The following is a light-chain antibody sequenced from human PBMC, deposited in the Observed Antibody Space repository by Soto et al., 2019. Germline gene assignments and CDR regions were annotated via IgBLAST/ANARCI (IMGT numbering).Light chain of an antibody. V-gene: IGLV2-23*03. J-gene: IGLJ1*01. CDR2: EGS. Sequence: QSVLTQPASVSGSPGQSITISCTGTSSDVGSYNLVSWYQQHPGKAPKLMIYEGSKRPSGVSNRFSGSKSGNTASLTISGFQAEDEADYYCCSYAGSSTFHVFGTGTKVTVL. CDR1: SSDVGSYNL. CDR3: CSYAGSSTFHV.